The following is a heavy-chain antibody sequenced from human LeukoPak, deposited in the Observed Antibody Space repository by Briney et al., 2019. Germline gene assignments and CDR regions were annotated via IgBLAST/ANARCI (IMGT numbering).Heavy chain of an antibody. D-gene: IGHD3-22*01. CDR1: GYTFTNYG. Sequence: ASVKVSCKASGYTFTNYGISWVRQAPGQGLEWMGWISAYNGNTNYAQRLQGRVTMTTDTSTSTAYMELRSLRFDDTAVYYCARKMYYYDSSGYYAFDIWGQGTMVTVSS. J-gene: IGHJ3*02. V-gene: IGHV1-18*01. CDR2: ISAYNGNT. CDR3: ARKMYYYDSSGYYAFDI.